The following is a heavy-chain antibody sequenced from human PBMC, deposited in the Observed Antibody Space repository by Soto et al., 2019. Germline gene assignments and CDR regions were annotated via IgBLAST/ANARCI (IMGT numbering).Heavy chain of an antibody. J-gene: IGHJ6*02. Sequence: PGGSLRLSCAASGFTFSDYYMSWIRQAPGKGLEWVSHISSSGSTIYYADSVKGRFTISRDNAKNSLYLQMNSLRAEDTAVYYCARDLSGTVTTAKYGMDVWGQGTTVTVSS. D-gene: IGHD4-4*01. CDR3: ARDLSGTVTTAKYGMDV. CDR2: ISSSGSTI. CDR1: GFTFSDYY. V-gene: IGHV3-11*01.